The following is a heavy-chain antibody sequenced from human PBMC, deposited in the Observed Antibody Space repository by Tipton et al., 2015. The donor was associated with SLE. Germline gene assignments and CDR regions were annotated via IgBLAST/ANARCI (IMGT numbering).Heavy chain of an antibody. V-gene: IGHV4-34*01. CDR2: INHSGST. Sequence: TLSLTCAVYGGSFSGYYWSWIRQPPVKGLEWIGEINHSGSTNYNPSLKSRVTISVDTSKNQFSLKLSSVTAADTAVYYCARLGYYYGMDVWGQGTTVTVSS. J-gene: IGHJ6*02. CDR1: GGSFSGYY. CDR3: ARLGYYYGMDV.